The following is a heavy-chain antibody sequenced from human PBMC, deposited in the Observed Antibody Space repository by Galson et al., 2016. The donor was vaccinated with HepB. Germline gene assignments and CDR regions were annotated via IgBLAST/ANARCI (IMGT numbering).Heavy chain of an antibody. CDR2: ISRSGDST. V-gene: IGHV3-23*01. Sequence: SLRPSCAASGFTFSNYGMTWVRQAPGKRLEVVASISRSGDSTDYADSVKGRFTISRDNSKNTLSLQTNSLTADDTAIYYCVQGSTAPAVWGKGTTVTVSS. D-gene: IGHD1-26*01. J-gene: IGHJ6*04. CDR3: VQGSTAPAV. CDR1: GFTFSNYG.